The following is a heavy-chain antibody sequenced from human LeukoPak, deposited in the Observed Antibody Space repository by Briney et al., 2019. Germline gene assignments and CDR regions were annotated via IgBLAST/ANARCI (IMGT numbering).Heavy chain of an antibody. D-gene: IGHD5-24*01. CDR3: ARDSRAAWLQFLHHY. J-gene: IGHJ4*02. CDR1: GYTFTSYG. V-gene: IGHV1-18*01. CDR2: ISAYNGNT. Sequence: ASVKVSCKASGYTFTSYGISWVRQAPGQGLEWMGWISAYNGNTNYAQKLQGRVTMTTDTSTSTAYMELRSLRSDDTAVYYCARDSRAAWLQFLHHYWGQGTLVTVSS.